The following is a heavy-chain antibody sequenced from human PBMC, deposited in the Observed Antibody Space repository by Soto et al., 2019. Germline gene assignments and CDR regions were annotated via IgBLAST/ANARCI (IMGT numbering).Heavy chain of an antibody. CDR1: GFTVSSKY. CDR2: IWSAGLI. CDR3: AREAPKDV. Sequence: GGSLRLSCAASGFTVSSKYMSWVRQAPGQGLEWVSIIWSAGLIYYADSVRGRFTISRDISKNILYLEMTSLRADDTAVDYCAREAPKDVWGQGTTVTVSS. V-gene: IGHV3-53*01. J-gene: IGHJ6*02.